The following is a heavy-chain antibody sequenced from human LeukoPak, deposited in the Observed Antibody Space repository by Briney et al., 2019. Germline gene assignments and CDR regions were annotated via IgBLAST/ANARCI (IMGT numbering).Heavy chain of an antibody. V-gene: IGHV4-30-4*01. J-gene: IGHJ2*01. Sequence: SETLSLTCTVSGGSIGSGDYYWSWIRQPPGKGLEWIGYIYYSGSTYYNPSLKSRVTISVDTSKNQFSLKLSSVTAADTAVYYCARVGISWYFDLWGRGTLVTVSS. D-gene: IGHD2-2*01. CDR1: GGSIGSGDYY. CDR3: ARVGISWYFDL. CDR2: IYYSGST.